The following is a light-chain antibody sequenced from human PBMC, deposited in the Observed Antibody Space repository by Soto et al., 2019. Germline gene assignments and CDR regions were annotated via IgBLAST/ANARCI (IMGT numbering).Light chain of an antibody. V-gene: IGLV2-14*01. CDR3: SSFTTSKTWV. CDR1: SIDVGAYDY. CDR2: EVS. Sequence: QSALTQPASVSGSPGQSITISCTGTSIDVGAYDYVSWDQQHPGKAPKFMLYEVSNRPSGLSDRFSGSKSGNTASLTISGLQAEDEADYYCSSFTTSKTWVFGGGTKLTVL. J-gene: IGLJ3*02.